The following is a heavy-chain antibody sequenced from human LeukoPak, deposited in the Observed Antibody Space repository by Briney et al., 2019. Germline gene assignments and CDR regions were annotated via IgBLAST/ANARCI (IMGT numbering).Heavy chain of an antibody. V-gene: IGHV4-4*09. CDR3: ARLTRLSTSPDRYYLDY. Sequence: SETLSLTCTVSGDSISSYYWSWIRQPPGKGLEWIGYIYTSGGTNYIPSLKGRVTISIDTSKNQFSLKLSSVTAAGSAVYYCARLTRLSTSPDRYYLDYWGQGTLVTVSS. CDR2: IYTSGGT. J-gene: IGHJ4*02. D-gene: IGHD6-6*01. CDR1: GDSISSYY.